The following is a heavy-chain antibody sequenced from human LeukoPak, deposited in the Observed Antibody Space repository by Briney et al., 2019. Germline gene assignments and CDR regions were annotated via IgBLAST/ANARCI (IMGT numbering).Heavy chain of an antibody. J-gene: IGHJ4*02. D-gene: IGHD3-3*01. Sequence: SSETLSLTCTVSGGSISSYYWSWIRQPAGKGLEWIGRIYASGSNNYNPSLKSRVTMSVDTSKNQFSLKLSSVTAADTAVYYCAGTALGIFGVLSNYFDYSGQGTLVTVSS. CDR1: GGSISSYY. CDR3: AGTALGIFGVLSNYFDY. CDR2: IYASGSN. V-gene: IGHV4-4*07.